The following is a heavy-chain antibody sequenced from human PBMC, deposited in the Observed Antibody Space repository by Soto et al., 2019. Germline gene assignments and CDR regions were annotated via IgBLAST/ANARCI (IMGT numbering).Heavy chain of an antibody. CDR3: SAVITFFGVAYGMDV. J-gene: IGHJ6*02. Sequence: GSLRLSCAASGFTFSNAWMNWVRQAPGKGLEWVGRIKSKTDGGTTDYAAPVKGRFTISGDDSKNTLYLQMNSLKTEDTAVYYCSAVITFFGVAYGMDVWGQGTTVTVSS. D-gene: IGHD3-3*01. V-gene: IGHV3-15*07. CDR1: GFTFSNAW. CDR2: IKSKTDGGTT.